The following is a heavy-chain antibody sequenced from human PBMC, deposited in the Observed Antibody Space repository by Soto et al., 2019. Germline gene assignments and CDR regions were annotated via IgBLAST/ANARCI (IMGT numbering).Heavy chain of an antibody. D-gene: IGHD3-3*01. CDR1: GFTFSSYG. Sequence: PGGSLRLSCAASGFTFSSYGMRWVRQAPGKGLEWVAVISYDGSNKYYADSVKGRFTISRDNSKNTLYLQMNSLRAEDTAVYYCAKDTGGTIFEFLFDYWGQGTLVTVSS. CDR3: AKDTGGTIFEFLFDY. J-gene: IGHJ4*02. V-gene: IGHV3-30*18. CDR2: ISYDGSNK.